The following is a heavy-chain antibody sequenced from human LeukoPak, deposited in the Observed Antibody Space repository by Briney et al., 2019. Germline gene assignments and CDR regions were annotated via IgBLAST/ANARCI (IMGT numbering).Heavy chain of an antibody. CDR2: IWYDGSNK. Sequence: GGSLRLSCAASGFTFSSYGMHWVRQAPGKGLEWVAVIWYDGSNKYYADSVKGRVTISRDNSKNTLYLQLNSLRAEDTAVYYCAKLKQWQPQRYFFEYWGQGALVTVAS. CDR1: GFTFSSYG. V-gene: IGHV3-33*06. J-gene: IGHJ4*02. CDR3: AKLKQWQPQRYFFEY. D-gene: IGHD6-19*01.